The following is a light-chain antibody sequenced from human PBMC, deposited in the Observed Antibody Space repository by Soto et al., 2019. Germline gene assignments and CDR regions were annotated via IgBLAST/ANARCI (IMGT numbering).Light chain of an antibody. Sequence: QSALTQPASVSGSPGQSITISCTGTSSDVGGYNYVSWYQQHPGKAPKLMIYEVSNRPSGVSNRFSGSKSGNTASLTISGLQAEDEADYYCSSYTSSSTLAVFGTGIKVTVL. J-gene: IGLJ1*01. V-gene: IGLV2-14*01. CDR2: EVS. CDR3: SSYTSSSTLAV. CDR1: SSDVGGYNY.